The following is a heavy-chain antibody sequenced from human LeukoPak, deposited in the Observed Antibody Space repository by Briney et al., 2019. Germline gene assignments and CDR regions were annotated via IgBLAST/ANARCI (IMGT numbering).Heavy chain of an antibody. D-gene: IGHD5-18*01. V-gene: IGHV4-34*01. CDR2: INHSGST. CDR1: GGSFSGYY. Sequence: SETLSLTCAVYGGSFSGYYWSWIRQPPGKGLEWIGEINHSGSTNYNPSLKSRVTISVDTSKNQFSLKLSSVTAADTAVYYCARNGYTLDYCGQGTLVTVSS. CDR3: ARNGYTLDY. J-gene: IGHJ4*02.